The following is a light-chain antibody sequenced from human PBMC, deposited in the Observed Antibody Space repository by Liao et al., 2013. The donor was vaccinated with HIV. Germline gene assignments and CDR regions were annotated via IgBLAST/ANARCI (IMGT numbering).Light chain of an antibody. CDR2: QDT. CDR3: QARDSSTAV. Sequence: SYELAQPPSVSVSPGQTASITCSGDNLGDKYACWYHQRPGQSPVLVIYQDTKRPSGIPERFSGSNSGTTATLTISGTQAMDEADYYCQARDSSTAVFGGGTKLTVL. J-gene: IGLJ2*01. CDR1: NLGDKY. V-gene: IGLV3-1*01.